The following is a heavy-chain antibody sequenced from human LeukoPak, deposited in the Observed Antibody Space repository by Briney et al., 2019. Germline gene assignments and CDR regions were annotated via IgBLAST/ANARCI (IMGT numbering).Heavy chain of an antibody. CDR3: AKVRAGWYFDY. CDR2: ISGSDDST. V-gene: IGHV3-23*01. J-gene: IGHJ4*02. CDR1: GFTFDNYA. D-gene: IGHD6-19*01. Sequence: GESLRLSCATSGFTFDNYAMSWVRQAPGKGLEWVSLISGSDDSTYYADSVKGRFTISIDNSKNILYLQMNSLRAEDTAIYYCAKVRAGWYFDYWGQGTLVTVSS.